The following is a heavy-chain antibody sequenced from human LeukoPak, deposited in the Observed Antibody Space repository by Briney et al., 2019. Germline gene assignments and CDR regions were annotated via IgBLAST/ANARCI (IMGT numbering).Heavy chain of an antibody. CDR3: ARDYPSFDY. CDR2: IYSDGNT. V-gene: IGHV3-53*01. D-gene: IGHD3-16*02. Sequence: PGGSLRLSCAASGFTVSSNYMSWVRQAPGKGLEWVSLIYSDGNTYYADSVKGRFTISRDNSKNTLYLQMNSLRAEDTAGYYCARDYPSFDYWGQGTLVTVSS. J-gene: IGHJ4*02. CDR1: GFTVSSNY.